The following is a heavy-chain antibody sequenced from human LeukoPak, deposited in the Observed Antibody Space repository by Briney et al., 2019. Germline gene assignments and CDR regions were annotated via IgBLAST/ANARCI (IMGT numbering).Heavy chain of an antibody. V-gene: IGHV3-23*01. CDR3: AKRKDLGYCSSTSCYYYFDY. CDR1: GFTFNNYA. D-gene: IGHD2-2*01. Sequence: GGSLRLSCVASGFTFNNYAMSWVRQAPGKGLEWVSANGGSGGSKYYADSVKGRFTVSRDNAKNTLSLQMNSLRAEDTAIYYCAKRKDLGYCSSTSCYYYFDYWGQGTLVTVSS. CDR2: NGGSGGSK. J-gene: IGHJ4*02.